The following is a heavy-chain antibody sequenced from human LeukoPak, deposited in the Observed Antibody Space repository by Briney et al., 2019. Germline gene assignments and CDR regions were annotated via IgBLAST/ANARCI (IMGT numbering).Heavy chain of an antibody. Sequence: GGSLLLSCAASGFTFSRYAMSWVRQAPGKGLEWVSAIGGSGTSAYYADSLKGRFTISRDNSKNTLYLQVNSLRAEDTAVYYCAKDDSAYSYVSFDYWGQGTLVTVSS. D-gene: IGHD5-18*01. CDR2: IGGSGTSA. CDR3: AKDDSAYSYVSFDY. V-gene: IGHV3-23*01. CDR1: GFTFSRYA. J-gene: IGHJ4*02.